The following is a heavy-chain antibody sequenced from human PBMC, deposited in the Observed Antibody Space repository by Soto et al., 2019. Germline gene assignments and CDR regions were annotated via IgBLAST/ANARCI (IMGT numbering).Heavy chain of an antibody. V-gene: IGHV4-59*01. CDR2: IYYSGST. CDR3: ARVAGYSGYVGY. J-gene: IGHJ4*02. D-gene: IGHD5-12*01. CDR1: GGSISSYY. Sequence: PSETLSLTCTVSGGSISSYYWSWIRQPPGKGLEWIGYIYYSGSTNYNPSLKSRVTISVDTSKNQFSLKLSSVTAADTAVYYCARVAGYSGYVGYWGQGTLVTVSS.